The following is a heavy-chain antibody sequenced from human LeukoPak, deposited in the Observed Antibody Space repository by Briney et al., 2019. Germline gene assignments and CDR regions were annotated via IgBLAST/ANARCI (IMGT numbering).Heavy chain of an antibody. D-gene: IGHD6-19*01. CDR1: GGSISSGGYY. Sequence: SETLSLTCTVSGGSISSGGYYWSWIRQPPGKGLEWIGYIYHSGSTYYNPSLKSRVTISVDRSKNQFSLKLSSVTAADTAVYYCAKGPLIEVAGTTWDYWGQGTLDTVSS. J-gene: IGHJ4*02. V-gene: IGHV4-30-2*01. CDR3: AKGPLIEVAGTTWDY. CDR2: IYHSGST.